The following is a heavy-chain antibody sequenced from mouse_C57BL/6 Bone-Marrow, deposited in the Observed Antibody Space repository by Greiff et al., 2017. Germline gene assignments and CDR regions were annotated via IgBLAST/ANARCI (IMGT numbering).Heavy chain of an antibody. Sequence: QVQLQQSGAELARPGASVKMSCKASGYTFTSYTMHWVKQRPGQGLEWIGYINPSSGYTKYNQKFKDKATLTADKSSSTAYLQLSSLTSEDSAIYYCARESQRGWFAYWGQGTLVTVSA. V-gene: IGHV1-4*01. J-gene: IGHJ3*01. CDR3: ARESQRGWFAY. CDR2: INPSSGYT. CDR1: GYTFTSYT. D-gene: IGHD1-3*01.